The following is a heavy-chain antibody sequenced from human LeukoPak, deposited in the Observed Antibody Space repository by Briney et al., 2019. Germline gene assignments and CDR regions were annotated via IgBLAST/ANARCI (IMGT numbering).Heavy chain of an antibody. CDR1: ACSFTSYW. CDR3: ARLVCSGGSCYPGAFDI. J-gene: IGHJ3*02. V-gene: IGHV5-51*01. D-gene: IGHD2-15*01. Sequence: GEAPMISSRGSACSFTSYWIGWLGQMPGKGREGMGFIYPGDSDTRYCPSFQGQVTISADKSISTAYLQWSSLKASDTAMYYCARLVCSGGSCYPGAFDIWGQGTMVTVSS. CDR2: IYPGDSDT.